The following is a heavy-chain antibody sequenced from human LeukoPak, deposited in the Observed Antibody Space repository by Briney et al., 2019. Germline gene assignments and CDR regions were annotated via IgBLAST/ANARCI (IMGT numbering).Heavy chain of an antibody. Sequence: GGSLRLSCAASGFTFSSYDMSWVRQAPGKGLEGVSLVYSDGSTYYADSVKGRFTISRDNSKNTLYLQMNSLRAEDTAVYYCARYSGSYSNSYFDYWGQGTLVTVSS. V-gene: IGHV3-66*01. CDR1: GFTFSSYD. CDR2: VYSDGST. CDR3: ARYSGSYSNSYFDY. J-gene: IGHJ4*02. D-gene: IGHD1-26*01.